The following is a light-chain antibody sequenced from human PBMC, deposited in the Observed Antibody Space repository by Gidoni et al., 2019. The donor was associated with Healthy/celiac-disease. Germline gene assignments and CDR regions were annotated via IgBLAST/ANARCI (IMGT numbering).Light chain of an antibody. Sequence: SYVLTPPPSVSVAPGQTARITCGGNNMGSKSVHWYQQKPGQAPVLVVYDDSDRPSGIPERFSGSNSGNTASLTISRVEAGDEADYYCQVWDSSSDHPGVFGGGTKLTVL. CDR1: NMGSKS. CDR3: QVWDSSSDHPGV. V-gene: IGLV3-21*02. CDR2: DDS. J-gene: IGLJ2*01.